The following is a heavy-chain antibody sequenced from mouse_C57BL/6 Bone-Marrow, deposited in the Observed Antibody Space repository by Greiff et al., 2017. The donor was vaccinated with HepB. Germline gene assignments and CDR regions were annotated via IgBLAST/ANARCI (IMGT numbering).Heavy chain of an antibody. D-gene: IGHD1-1*01. V-gene: IGHV5-9*01. CDR2: ISGGGGNT. J-gene: IGHJ2*01. CDR3: ARHVFYYGSSYDLYYFDY. Sequence: EVMLVESGGGLVKPGGSLKLSCAASGFTFSSYTMSWVRQTPEKRLEWVATISGGGGNTYYPDSVKGRFTISRDNAKNTLYLQMSSLRSEDTALYYCARHVFYYGSSYDLYYFDYWGQGTTLTVSS. CDR1: GFTFSSYT.